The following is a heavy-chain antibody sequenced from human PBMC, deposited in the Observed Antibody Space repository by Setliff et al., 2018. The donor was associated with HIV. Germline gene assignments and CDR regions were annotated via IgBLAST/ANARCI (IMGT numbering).Heavy chain of an antibody. D-gene: IGHD1-26*01. CDR3: ASYSGSYYFILHY. J-gene: IGHJ4*02. V-gene: IGHV1-69*10. Sequence: SVKVSCKASGDTFSSYAISWVRQAPGQGLEWMGGIIPVLGLSYYTQNFQGRVTITADESTSTAYMELSSLRSEDTAVYYCASYSGSYYFILHYWGQGTLVTVSS. CDR1: GDTFSSYA. CDR2: IIPVLGLS.